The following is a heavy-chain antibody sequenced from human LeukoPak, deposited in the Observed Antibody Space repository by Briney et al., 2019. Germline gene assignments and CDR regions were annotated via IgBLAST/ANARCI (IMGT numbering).Heavy chain of an antibody. V-gene: IGHV3-53*05. CDR1: GFTVSSNY. Sequence: GGSLRLSCAASGFTVSSNYMSWVRQAPGKGLEWVSVIYSGGSTYYADSVKGRFTISRDNSKNTLYLQMNSLRAEDTAVYYCARSPGDYYGMDVWGQGTTVTVSS. D-gene: IGHD4-17*01. J-gene: IGHJ6*02. CDR2: IYSGGST. CDR3: ARSPGDYYGMDV.